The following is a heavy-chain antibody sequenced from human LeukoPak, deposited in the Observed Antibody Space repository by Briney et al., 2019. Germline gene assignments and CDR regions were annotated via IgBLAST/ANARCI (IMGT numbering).Heavy chain of an antibody. Sequence: GESLKISCKGSGYSFTSYWIGWVRQMPGKGLEWMGIIYPGDSDTRYSPSFQGQVTISADKSISTAYLQWSSLKASDTAMYYCARQAVAGTHYYYYYMDVWGKGTTVTVS. CDR3: ARQAVAGTHYYYYYMDV. J-gene: IGHJ6*03. CDR2: IYPGDSDT. V-gene: IGHV5-51*01. D-gene: IGHD6-19*01. CDR1: GYSFTSYW.